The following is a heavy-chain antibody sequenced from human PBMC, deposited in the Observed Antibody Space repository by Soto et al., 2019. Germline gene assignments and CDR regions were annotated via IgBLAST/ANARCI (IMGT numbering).Heavy chain of an antibody. CDR1: GFSLSTSGVG. J-gene: IGHJ4*02. D-gene: IGHD3-10*01. Sequence: QITLKESGPTLVKPTQTLTLTCTFSGFSLSTSGVGVGWIRQPPGKALEWLALIYWDDDKRYSPSLKSRLTITKDTSKNQVVLTMTNMDPVDTATYYCAHMSGYYYGSGSCYHFDYWGQGTLVTVSS. CDR3: AHMSGYYYGSGSCYHFDY. CDR2: IYWDDDK. V-gene: IGHV2-5*02.